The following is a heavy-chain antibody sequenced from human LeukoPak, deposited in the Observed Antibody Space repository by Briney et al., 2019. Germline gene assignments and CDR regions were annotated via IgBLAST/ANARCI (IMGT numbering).Heavy chain of an antibody. CDR1: GGSISSGSYY. Sequence: ETLSLTCTVSGGSISSGSYYWSWIRQPAGKGLEWVSVIYSGGSTYYADSVKGRFTISRDNSKNTLYLQMNSLRAEDTAVYYCARDASFDILTGQPLLFDYWGQGTLVTVSS. J-gene: IGHJ4*02. CDR3: ARDASFDILTGQPLLFDY. V-gene: IGHV3-66*01. D-gene: IGHD3-9*01. CDR2: IYSGGST.